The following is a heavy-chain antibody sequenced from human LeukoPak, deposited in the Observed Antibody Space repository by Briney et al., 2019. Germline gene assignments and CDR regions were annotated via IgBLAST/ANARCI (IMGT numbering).Heavy chain of an antibody. V-gene: IGHV3-30*01. CDR2: MSYDGSNP. CDR3: ALDGGYSTFDY. CDR1: GFTFSNFA. J-gene: IGHJ4*01. D-gene: IGHD3-22*01. Sequence: PGGSLRLSCAASGFTFSNFAIHWVRQAPGKGLEWVAFMSYDGSNPYYADSVKGRFTISRDNSKNTLYLQMNSLRAEDTAVYYCALDGGYSTFDYWGQGTLVTVSS.